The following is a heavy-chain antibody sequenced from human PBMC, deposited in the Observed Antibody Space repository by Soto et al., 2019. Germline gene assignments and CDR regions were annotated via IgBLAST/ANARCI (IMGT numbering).Heavy chain of an antibody. V-gene: IGHV3-48*01. CDR1: GFILSDCA. CDR2: ISSSSSVI. D-gene: IGHD7-27*01. J-gene: IGHJ6*03. CDR3: ARDLSWGSNWYYYMDV. Sequence: EVQLVESGGGLVQPGGSLRLSCVTSGFILSDCAMNWVRQAPGKGLEWVSYISSSSSVIDYADSVKGRFTVSRDNARNSLYLQMNSLRAEDTAVDYCARDLSWGSNWYYYMDVWGKGTTVTVSS.